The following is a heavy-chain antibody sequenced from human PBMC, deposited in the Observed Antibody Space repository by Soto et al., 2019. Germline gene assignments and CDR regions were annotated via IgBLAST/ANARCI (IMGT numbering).Heavy chain of an antibody. D-gene: IGHD6-13*01. CDR3: ARGDSSSWYRKSYYFDY. Sequence: QVQLQESGPGLVKPSETLSLTCTASGGSISSYYWSWIRQPPGKGLEWIGYIYYSGSTNYNPSLKSRVTISVDTSKNQFSLKLSSVTAADTAVYYCARGDSSSWYRKSYYFDYWGQGTLVTVSS. CDR2: IYYSGST. V-gene: IGHV4-59*01. J-gene: IGHJ4*02. CDR1: GGSISSYY.